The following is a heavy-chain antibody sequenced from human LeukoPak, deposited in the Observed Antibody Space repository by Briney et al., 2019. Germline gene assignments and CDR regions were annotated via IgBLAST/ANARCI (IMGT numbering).Heavy chain of an antibody. Sequence: ASVKVSCKASGGTFSSYAISWVRQAPGQRLEWMGWINAGNGNTKYSQKFQGRVTITRDTSASTAYMELSSLRSEDTAVYYCARRTTQRHYYYYGMDVWGQGTTVTVSS. J-gene: IGHJ6*02. CDR1: GGTFSSYA. CDR2: INAGNGNT. CDR3: ARRTTQRHYYYYGMDV. V-gene: IGHV1-3*01. D-gene: IGHD1-1*01.